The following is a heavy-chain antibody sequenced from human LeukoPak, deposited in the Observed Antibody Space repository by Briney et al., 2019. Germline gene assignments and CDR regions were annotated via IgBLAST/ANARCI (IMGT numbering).Heavy chain of an antibody. CDR1: GFTFSSYS. D-gene: IGHD5-18*01. CDR2: ISSSSSYI. V-gene: IGHV3-21*01. CDR3: ARPKKETTMVKRGYYYYMDV. J-gene: IGHJ6*03. Sequence: GGSLRLSCAASGFTFSSYSMNWVRQAPGKGLEWVSSISSSSSYIYYADSVKGRFTISRDNAKNSLYLQMNRLRAEDTDVYYCARPKKETTMVKRGYYYYMDVWGKGTTVTVSS.